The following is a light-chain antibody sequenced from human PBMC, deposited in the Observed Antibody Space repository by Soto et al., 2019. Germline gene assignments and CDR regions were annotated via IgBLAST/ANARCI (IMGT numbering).Light chain of an antibody. CDR2: LTSDGSH. CDR3: QTWGTGIHGV. J-gene: IGLJ3*02. CDR1: SGHSSNA. Sequence: QPVLTQSPSASASLGASVKLTCTLSSGHSSNAIAWHQQQPEKGPRYLMKLTSDGSHSKGDGIPDRFSGSSSGAERYLIISSLQSDDEADYYCQTWGTGIHGVFGGGTKVTVL. V-gene: IGLV4-69*01.